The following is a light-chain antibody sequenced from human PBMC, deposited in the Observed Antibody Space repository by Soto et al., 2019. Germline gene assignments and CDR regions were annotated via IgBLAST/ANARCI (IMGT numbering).Light chain of an antibody. J-gene: IGLJ3*02. CDR2: DVS. Sequence: QSALTQPRSVSGSPGQSVTISCTGTSSDVGGYNYVSWYQQHPGKAPKLMIYDVSKRPSGVPDRFSGSKSGNTASLTISGLQPEDEADYYCCSYAGSYTLVFGGWTKLTVL. V-gene: IGLV2-11*01. CDR3: CSYAGSYTLV. CDR1: SSDVGGYNY.